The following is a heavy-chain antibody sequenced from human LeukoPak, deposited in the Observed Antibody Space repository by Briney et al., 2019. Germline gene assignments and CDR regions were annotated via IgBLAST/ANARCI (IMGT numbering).Heavy chain of an antibody. V-gene: IGHV3-21*01. D-gene: IGHD3-3*01. CDR1: GFTFSSYS. CDR2: ISSSSSYI. J-gene: IGHJ4*02. CDR3: ARDLTRFWSGYQSN. Sequence: TGGSLRLSCAASGFTFSSYSMNWVRQAPGKGLEWVSSISSSSSYIYYADSVKGRFTISRDNAKNSLYLQMNSLRAEDTAVYYCARDLTRFWSGYQSNWGQGTLVTVSS.